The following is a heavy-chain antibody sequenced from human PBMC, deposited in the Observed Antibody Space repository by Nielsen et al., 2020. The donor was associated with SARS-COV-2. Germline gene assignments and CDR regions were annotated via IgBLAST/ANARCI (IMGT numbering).Heavy chain of an antibody. CDR1: GASIRSYY. D-gene: IGHD6-19*01. CDR2: IHSIGST. J-gene: IGHJ4*02. V-gene: IGHV4-59*12. CDR3: ATVGSGWYKFFDH. Sequence: SETLSPTCTVSGASIRSYYWSWLRQPPGKGLEWNGYIHSIGSTNYNPSLKSRVTISADTSKNQFSLRLTSVSAADAAVYYCATVGSGWYKFFDHWGQGALVTVSS.